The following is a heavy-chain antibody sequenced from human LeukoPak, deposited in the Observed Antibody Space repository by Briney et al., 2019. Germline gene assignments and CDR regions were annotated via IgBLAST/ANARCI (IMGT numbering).Heavy chain of an antibody. CDR2: IKQDGSEK. V-gene: IGHV3-7*01. CDR3: ARELGYCSGGSCYAFDY. J-gene: IGHJ4*02. D-gene: IGHD2-15*01. CDR1: GFTFSSYW. Sequence: QPGGSLRLSCAASGFTFSSYWMSWVRQAPGKGLEWVANIKQDGSEKYCVDSVKGRFTISRDNAKNSLYLQMNSLRAEDTAVYYCARELGYCSGGSCYAFDYWGQGALVTVSS.